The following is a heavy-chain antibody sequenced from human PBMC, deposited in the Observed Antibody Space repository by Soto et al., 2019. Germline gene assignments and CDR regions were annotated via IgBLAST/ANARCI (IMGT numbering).Heavy chain of an antibody. D-gene: IGHD5-18*01. CDR1: GYTFTSYG. Sequence: ASGKVSCKASGYTFTSYGISWVRQAPGQGLEWMGWISAYNGNTNYAQKLQGRVTMTTDTSTSTAYMELRSLRSDDTAVYYCARSRGYKDYYYGMDVWGQGTTVTVSS. J-gene: IGHJ6*02. CDR3: ARSRGYKDYYYGMDV. V-gene: IGHV1-18*04. CDR2: ISAYNGNT.